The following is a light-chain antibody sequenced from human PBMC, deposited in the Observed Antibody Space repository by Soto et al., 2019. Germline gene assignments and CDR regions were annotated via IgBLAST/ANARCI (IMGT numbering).Light chain of an antibody. CDR2: GNT. CDR1: RSNIGAGYD. V-gene: IGLV1-40*01. Sequence: QSVLTQPPSVSGAPGQRVTISCTGSRSNIGAGYDVHWYQQPPGTAPKLLIYGNTNRPSGVPDRFSGSKSGTSASLAITGLQADDEADYYCQSYDSSLSVVFGGGTKLTVL. CDR3: QSYDSSLSVV. J-gene: IGLJ2*01.